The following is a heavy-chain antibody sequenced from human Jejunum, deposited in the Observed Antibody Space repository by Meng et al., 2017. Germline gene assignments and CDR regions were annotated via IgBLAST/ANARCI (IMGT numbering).Heavy chain of an antibody. CDR1: GGTFSRDA. Sequence: QGRRVQTGAEVKKLGSSVKVSCKAAGGTFSRDAMSWVRQAPGQGLEWMGGIIPIFGPTNYAQKFQGRVTITADESTSTAYMELSGLRSEDTALYYCARGAVVATTYYFDYWGQGSLVTVSS. CDR3: ARGAVVATTYYFDY. V-gene: IGHV1-69*01. J-gene: IGHJ4*02. CDR2: IIPIFGPT. D-gene: IGHD2-15*01.